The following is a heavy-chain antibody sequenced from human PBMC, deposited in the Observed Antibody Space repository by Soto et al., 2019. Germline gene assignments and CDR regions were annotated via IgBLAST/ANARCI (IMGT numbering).Heavy chain of an antibody. CDR3: ARVAQSSVRSGNSFVGRFAP. D-gene: IGHD3-3*01. CDR2: INHSGST. V-gene: IGHV4-34*01. J-gene: IGHJ5*02. CDR1: GGSFSGYY. Sequence: SSETLSLTCAVYGGSFSGYYWSWIRQPPGKGLEWIGEINHSGSTNYNPSLKSRVTISVDTSKNQFSLKLSSVTAADTAVYYCARVAQSSVRSGNSFVGRFAPWGRAPLVT.